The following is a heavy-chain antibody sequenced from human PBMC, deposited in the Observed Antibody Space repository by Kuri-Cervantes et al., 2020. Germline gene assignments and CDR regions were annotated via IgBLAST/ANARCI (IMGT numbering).Heavy chain of an antibody. CDR2: IKQDGSEK. CDR1: GFTFSSYW. D-gene: IGHD3-9*01. J-gene: IGHJ4*02. CDR3: ARDFAGVTRYFDC. V-gene: IGHV3-7*01. Sequence: GESLKISCAASGFTFSSYWMSWVRQAPGKGLEWVANIKQDGSEKYYVDSVKGRFTISRDNAKNSLYLQMNSLRAEDTAVYYCARDFAGVTRYFDCWGQGTLVTVSS.